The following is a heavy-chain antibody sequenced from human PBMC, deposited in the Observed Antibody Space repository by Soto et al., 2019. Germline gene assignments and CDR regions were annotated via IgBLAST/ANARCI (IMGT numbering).Heavy chain of an antibody. D-gene: IGHD3-16*01. CDR1: GDSIRNYF. CDR2: IYTSGSS. Sequence: QVQLQESGPGQVKPSETLSLTCTVSGDSIRNYFWSWIRQPAGKGLEWIGRIYTSGSSNYNPSLKSRLTMSVDTSKNQVSLKLRSVTAADTAVYYCARDPGTSMIDNYYNGMDVWGRGTTVIVSS. V-gene: IGHV4-4*07. CDR3: ARDPGTSMIDNYYNGMDV. J-gene: IGHJ6*02.